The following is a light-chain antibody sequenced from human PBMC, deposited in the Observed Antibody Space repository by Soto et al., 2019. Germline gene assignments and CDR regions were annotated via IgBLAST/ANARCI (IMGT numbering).Light chain of an antibody. Sequence: EIVMTQSPATLSVSPGEISTLWCRSSQSVSSSYLAWYQQKPGQAPRLLIYGASSRATGIPDRFSGSGSGTDFTLTISRLEPEDFAVYYCQQYGSSQWTFGQGTKVDIK. CDR3: QQYGSSQWT. CDR1: QSVSSSY. V-gene: IGKV3-20*01. CDR2: GAS. J-gene: IGKJ1*01.